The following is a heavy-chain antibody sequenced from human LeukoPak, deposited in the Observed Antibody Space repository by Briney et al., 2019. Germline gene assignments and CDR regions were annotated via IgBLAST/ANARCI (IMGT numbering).Heavy chain of an antibody. Sequence: GASVKVSCKASGGTFSSYAISWVRQAPGQGLEWMGRIIPILGIANYAQKFQGRVTITADKSTSTAYMELSSLRSEDTAVYYCARVPGVGYSSGWYRNWFDPWGQGTLVTVSS. V-gene: IGHV1-69*04. CDR1: GGTFSSYA. J-gene: IGHJ5*02. CDR3: ARVPGVGYSSGWYRNWFDP. CDR2: IIPILGIA. D-gene: IGHD6-19*01.